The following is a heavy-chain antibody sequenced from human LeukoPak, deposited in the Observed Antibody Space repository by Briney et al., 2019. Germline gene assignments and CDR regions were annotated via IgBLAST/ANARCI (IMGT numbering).Heavy chain of an antibody. J-gene: IGHJ4*01. V-gene: IGHV3-21*01. CDR3: ASGEDYGDYGRSFDY. D-gene: IGHD4-17*01. CDR1: GFTFSSYS. Sequence: GGSLRLSCAASGFTFSSYSMNWVRQAPGKGLEWVSSISSSSSYIYYADSVKGRFTISRDNAKNSLYLQMNSLRAEDTAVYYCASGEDYGDYGRSFDYWGQEPRSPSPQ. CDR2: ISSSSSYI.